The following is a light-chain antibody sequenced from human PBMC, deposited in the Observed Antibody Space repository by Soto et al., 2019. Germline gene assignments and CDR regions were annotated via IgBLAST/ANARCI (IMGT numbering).Light chain of an antibody. Sequence: EIVMTQSPSTLSVSLGERATLSCRASQGVGSNLAWYQQKPGQAPRLLIYGASTLATGIPARFSGSGSATEYSLTIISLQSEDFVVYYCQQYNNWPPYTFGQGTKLEIK. V-gene: IGKV3-15*01. CDR2: GAS. J-gene: IGKJ2*01. CDR3: QQYNNWPPYT. CDR1: QGVGSN.